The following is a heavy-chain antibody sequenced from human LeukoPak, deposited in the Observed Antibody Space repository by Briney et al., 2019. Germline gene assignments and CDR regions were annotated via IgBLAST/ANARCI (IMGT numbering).Heavy chain of an antibody. J-gene: IGHJ6*02. V-gene: IGHV4-39*01. CDR1: GDSITSSGVY. D-gene: IGHD6-19*01. CDR3: ARLFSSGWPYFYGLGA. CDR2: AYYGGDT. Sequence: SETLSLTCTVSGDSITSSGVYWGWVRQPPGKGLEWVGCAYYGGDTYYNPSLKSRVTISVDTSKNQFSLSLSYVTAADTALYFCARLFSSGWPYFYGLGAWGQGTTVTVSS.